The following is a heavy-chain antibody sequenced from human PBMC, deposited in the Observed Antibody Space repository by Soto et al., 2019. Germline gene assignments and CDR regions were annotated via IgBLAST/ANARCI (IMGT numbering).Heavy chain of an antibody. D-gene: IGHD2-21*01. Sequence: ASETLSLTCTVSGGSISSYYWSWIRQPPGKGLEWIGYIYYSGSTNYNPSLKSRVTISVDTSKNQFSLKLSSVTAADTAVYYCAREHIVVGRDWFDPWGQGTLVTVSS. CDR3: AREHIVVGRDWFDP. J-gene: IGHJ5*02. CDR2: IYYSGST. CDR1: GGSISSYY. V-gene: IGHV4-59*01.